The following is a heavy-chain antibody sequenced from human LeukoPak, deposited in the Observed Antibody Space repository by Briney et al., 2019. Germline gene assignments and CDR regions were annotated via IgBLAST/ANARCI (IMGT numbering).Heavy chain of an antibody. CDR1: GFTFSSYW. Sequence: GGSLRLSCAASGFTFSSYWMSWVRQAPGKGLEWVANIKQDGSEKYYVDSVKGRFTISRDNAKNSLYLQMNSLRAEDTAVYYCARDPYDCYDSSGHDYWGQGTLVTVSS. D-gene: IGHD3-22*01. CDR3: ARDPYDCYDSSGHDY. V-gene: IGHV3-7*01. CDR2: IKQDGSEK. J-gene: IGHJ4*02.